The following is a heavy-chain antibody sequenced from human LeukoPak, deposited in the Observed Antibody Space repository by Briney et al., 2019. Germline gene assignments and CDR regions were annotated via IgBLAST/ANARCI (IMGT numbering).Heavy chain of an antibody. V-gene: IGHV3-53*01. D-gene: IGHD3-10*01. J-gene: IGHJ6*03. CDR1: GFTFSSYA. Sequence: GGSLRLSCAASGFTFSSYAMSWVRQAPGKGVEWVSVTYSNGRTYYADSVKGRFTISRDISKNTLYLQMNSLRAEDTAVYYCARVLSGRGSLYDYYYYMDVWGKGTTVTISS. CDR3: ARVLSGRGSLYDYYYYMDV. CDR2: TYSNGRT.